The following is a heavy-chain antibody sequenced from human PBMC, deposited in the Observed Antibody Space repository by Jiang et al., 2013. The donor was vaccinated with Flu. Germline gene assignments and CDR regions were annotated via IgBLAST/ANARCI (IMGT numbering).Heavy chain of an antibody. Sequence: GLVKPSETLSLSCTVSGGSISGGNNYWSWIRQSAGKGLEWLGRIYSSGTTSYNPSLMGRVTLSVDLSENQFSLKVTSLTAADTGVYFCAREKDYYEGGGSQSFDYWGQGILVTVAS. CDR1: GGSISGGNNY. D-gene: IGHD3-16*01. J-gene: IGHJ4*02. V-gene: IGHV4-61*02. CDR3: AREKDYYEGGGSQSFDY. CDR2: IYSSGTT.